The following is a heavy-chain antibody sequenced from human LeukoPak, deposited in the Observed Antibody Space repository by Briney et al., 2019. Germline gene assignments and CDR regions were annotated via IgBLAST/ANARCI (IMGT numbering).Heavy chain of an antibody. D-gene: IGHD4-17*01. CDR2: ISYDGSNK. CDR3: SNVKQDYGGYRETYLSLDY. Sequence: GRSLRLSCAASGFTFSRYAMHWVRQAPGKGLGWVAVISYDGSNKYYADSVQGRFTISRDNSKNTLYLQMNSLKTEDLAVYYCSNVKQDYGGYRETYLSLDYWGQGTLVTVSS. CDR1: GFTFSRYA. J-gene: IGHJ4*02. V-gene: IGHV3-30-3*01.